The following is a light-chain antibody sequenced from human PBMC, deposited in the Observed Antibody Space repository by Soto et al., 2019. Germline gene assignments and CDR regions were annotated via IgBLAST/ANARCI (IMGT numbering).Light chain of an antibody. CDR1: SSNIGKNY. J-gene: IGLJ3*02. Sequence: QSVLTQPPSVSAAPGQKVTISCSGSSSNIGKNYVSWFQQLPGTAPKLLIYDNDKRPSGISDRFSGSKSGTSATLGITGLQTADQADYYCGTWEIRLSGWVFGGGTKLTVL. V-gene: IGLV1-51*01. CDR2: DND. CDR3: GTWEIRLSGWV.